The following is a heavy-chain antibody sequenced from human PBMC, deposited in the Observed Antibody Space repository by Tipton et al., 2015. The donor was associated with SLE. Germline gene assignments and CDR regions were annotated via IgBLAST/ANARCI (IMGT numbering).Heavy chain of an antibody. CDR2: ITYSGHT. D-gene: IGHD1-7*01. CDR3: SRATDWNLSPDV. J-gene: IGHJ6*04. V-gene: IGHV4-31*02. Sequence: LRLSCTVSGGPLNHGGYYWNYIRQHPGEGLEWIEHITYSGHTLYNPSLQSRVTISVDTSKDQFSLRLTSVTAADTAVYYCSRATDWNLSPDVWGKGTTVTVSS. CDR1: GGPLNHGGYY.